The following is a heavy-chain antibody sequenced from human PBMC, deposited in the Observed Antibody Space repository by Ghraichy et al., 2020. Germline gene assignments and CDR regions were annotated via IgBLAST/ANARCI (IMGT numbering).Heavy chain of an antibody. CDR2: IGTAGDT. CDR1: GFTFSSYD. D-gene: IGHD6-19*01. CDR3: ARVGSGWLNYGMDV. J-gene: IGHJ6*02. V-gene: IGHV3-13*01. Sequence: GGSLRLFCAASGFTFSSYDMHWVRQATGKGLEWVSAIGTAGDTYYPGSVKGRFTISRENAKNSLYLQMNSLRAGDTAVYYCARVGSGWLNYGMDVWGQGTTVTVSS.